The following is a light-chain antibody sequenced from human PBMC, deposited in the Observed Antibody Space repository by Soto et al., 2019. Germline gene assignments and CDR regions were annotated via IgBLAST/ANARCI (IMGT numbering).Light chain of an antibody. J-gene: IGLJ3*02. V-gene: IGLV2-14*01. CDR3: ISYTSISTWV. CDR2: EVS. CDR1: SSDVGGYDY. Sequence: QSALTQPASVSGSPGQSITISCTGTSSDVGGYDYVSWYQQHPGKVPKVMIYEVSNRPSGVSNRFSGSKSGNTASLTISGLQAEDEADYYCISYTSISTWVFGGGTKVTVL.